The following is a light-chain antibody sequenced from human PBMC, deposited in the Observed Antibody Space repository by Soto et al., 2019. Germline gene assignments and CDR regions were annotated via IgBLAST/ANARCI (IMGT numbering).Light chain of an antibody. CDR1: QSVSSN. CDR2: GAS. Sequence: EIVMTQSPATMSVSPGERATLSCRASQSVSSNLAWYQQKPGQAPRLLIYGASSRATGTPDRFSGSGSGTDFTLTIIRLEPEDFAVYYCQQYDISPWTFGQGTKVDIK. V-gene: IGKV3-20*01. CDR3: QQYDISPWT. J-gene: IGKJ1*01.